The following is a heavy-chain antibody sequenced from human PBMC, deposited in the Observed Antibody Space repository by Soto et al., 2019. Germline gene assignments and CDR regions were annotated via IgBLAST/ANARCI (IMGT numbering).Heavy chain of an antibody. V-gene: IGHV3-53*01. CDR3: ARDFYYGSGSYGSDYYYYYGMDV. CDR1: GFTVSSNY. J-gene: IGHJ6*02. Sequence: GGSLRLSCAASGFTVSSNYMSWVRQAPGKGLEWVSVIYSGGSTYYADSVKGRFTISRDNSKNTLYLQMNSLRAEDTAVYYCARDFYYGSGSYGSDYYYYYGMDVWGQGTTVTVSS. CDR2: IYSGGST. D-gene: IGHD3-10*01.